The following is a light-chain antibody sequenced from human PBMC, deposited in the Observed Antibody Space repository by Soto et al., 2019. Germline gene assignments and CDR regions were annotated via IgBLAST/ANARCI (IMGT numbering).Light chain of an antibody. J-gene: IGKJ1*01. CDR1: QSISSW. CDR3: QQYNSQT. CDR2: DAS. Sequence: DIQMTQSPSSLSASVGDRVTIICRASQSISSWLAWYQQKPGKAPKLLIYDASSLESGVPSRFSGSGSGTEFTLTISSLQPDDFATYYCQQYNSQTFGQGTKVDI. V-gene: IGKV1-5*02.